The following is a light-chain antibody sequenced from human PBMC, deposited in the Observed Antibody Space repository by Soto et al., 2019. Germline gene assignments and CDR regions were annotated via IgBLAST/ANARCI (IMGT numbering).Light chain of an antibody. V-gene: IGKV3-20*01. Sequence: EIVFTQSPGTLSLSPGERATLSCRASQSVSSSYLSWYQQKPGQAPRLVIYGASNRATGIPDRFSGSGSGTDFTLTISRLEPEDFAVYYCQQYGSSGTFGQGTKVDI. J-gene: IGKJ1*01. CDR1: QSVSSSY. CDR2: GAS. CDR3: QQYGSSGT.